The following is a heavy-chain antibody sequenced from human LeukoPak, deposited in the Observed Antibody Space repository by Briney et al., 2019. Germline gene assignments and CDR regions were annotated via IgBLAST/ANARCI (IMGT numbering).Heavy chain of an antibody. J-gene: IGHJ4*02. D-gene: IGHD2-2*01. V-gene: IGHV1-2*02. CDR3: ARDGCSSTTCPPDY. CDR2: INPNNGGT. CDR1: GYTFTGFY. Sequence: ASVKVSRKASGYTFTGFYMHWVRQAPGQGLEWMGWINPNNGGTKYAQKFQDRVIMTSDTSITTAHMELSRLTSDDTAVYYCARDGCSSTTCPPDYWGQGTLVTVSS.